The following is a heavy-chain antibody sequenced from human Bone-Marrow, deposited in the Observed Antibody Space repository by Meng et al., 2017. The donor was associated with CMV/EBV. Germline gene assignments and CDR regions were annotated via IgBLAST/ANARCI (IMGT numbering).Heavy chain of an antibody. CDR1: GGTFSSYA. CDR2: IIPILGIA. J-gene: IGHJ6*02. D-gene: IGHD2-15*01. CDR3: ARAQWRKRLYYYYYNGMDV. Sequence: SVKVSCKASGGTFSSYAISWVRQAPGQGLEWMGGIIPILGIANYAQKFQGRVTITADKSTSTAYMELSSLRSEDTAVYYCARAQWRKRLYYYYYNGMDVWGQGTTVTVSS. V-gene: IGHV1-69*10.